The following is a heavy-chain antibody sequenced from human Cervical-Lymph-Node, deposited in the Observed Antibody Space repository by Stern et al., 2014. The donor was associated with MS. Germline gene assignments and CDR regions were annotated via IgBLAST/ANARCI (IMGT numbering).Heavy chain of an antibody. V-gene: IGHV2-70*01. CDR2: IDWDDDK. Sequence: HVTLRESGPALVKPTQTLTLTCTFSGFSLSTSGMCVSWIRQPPGKALEXLALIDWDDDKYYSTSLKTRLTISKDTSKNQVVLTMTNMDPVDTATYYCARIQDSSGFYDYWGQGTLVTVSS. D-gene: IGHD3-22*01. CDR3: ARIQDSSGFYDY. CDR1: GFSLSTSGMC. J-gene: IGHJ4*02.